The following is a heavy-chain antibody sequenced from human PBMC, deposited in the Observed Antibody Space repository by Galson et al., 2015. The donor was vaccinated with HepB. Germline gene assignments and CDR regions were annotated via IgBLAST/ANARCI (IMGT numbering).Heavy chain of an antibody. V-gene: IGHV1-69*02. D-gene: IGHD3-16*01. Sequence: SVKVSCKASGGTFSSYTISWVRQAPGQGLEWMGRIIPILGIANYAQKFQGRVTITADKSTSTAHMELSSLRSEDTAVYYCASISTMITFGGVRFDPWGQGTLVTVSS. CDR1: GGTFSSYT. CDR3: ASISTMITFGGVRFDP. CDR2: IIPILGIA. J-gene: IGHJ5*02.